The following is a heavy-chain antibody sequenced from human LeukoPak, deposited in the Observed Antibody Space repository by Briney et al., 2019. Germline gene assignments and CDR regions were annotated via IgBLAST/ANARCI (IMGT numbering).Heavy chain of an antibody. CDR2: ISGSGGST. CDR3: AKNKGTSSSSQND. D-gene: IGHD6-19*01. Sequence: GGSLRLSCAASGFTFSSYSMNWVRQAPGKGLEWVSAISGSGGSTYYADSVKGRFTISRDNSKNTLYLQMNSLRAEDTAAYYCAKNKGTSSSSQNDWGQGTLVTVSS. J-gene: IGHJ4*02. V-gene: IGHV3-23*01. CDR1: GFTFSSYS.